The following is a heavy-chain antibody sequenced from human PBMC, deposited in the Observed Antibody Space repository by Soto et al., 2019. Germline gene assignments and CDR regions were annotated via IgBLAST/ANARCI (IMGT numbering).Heavy chain of an antibody. CDR1: RFTFSSYA. D-gene: IGHD4-17*01. CDR3: AKVLQAQAPSRYGAIDAFDI. J-gene: IGHJ3*02. V-gene: IGHV3-23*01. Sequence: GGSLRLSCAASRFTFSSYAMSWVRQAPGKGLEWVSAISGSGGSTYYADSVKGRFTISRDNSKNTLYLQMNSLRAEDTALYYCAKVLQAQAPSRYGAIDAFDIWGQGTMVTVSS. CDR2: ISGSGGST.